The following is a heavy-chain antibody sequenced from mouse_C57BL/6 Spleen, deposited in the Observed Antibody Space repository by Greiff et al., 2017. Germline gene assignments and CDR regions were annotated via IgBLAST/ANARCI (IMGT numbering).Heavy chain of an antibody. CDR3: ARRGDDYGYFDY. Sequence: LVESGAELARPGASVTMSCKASGYTFTSYTMHWVKQRPGQGLEWIGYINPCSGYTKYNQKFKYKATLTADKSSSTAYMQLSSLTSEDSAVYYCARRGDDYGYFDYWGQGTTLTVSS. CDR2: INPCSGYT. J-gene: IGHJ2*01. CDR1: GYTFTSYT. D-gene: IGHD2-4*01. V-gene: IGHV1-4*01.